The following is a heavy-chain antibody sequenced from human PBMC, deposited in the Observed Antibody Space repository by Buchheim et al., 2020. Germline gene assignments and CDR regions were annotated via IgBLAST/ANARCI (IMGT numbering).Heavy chain of an antibody. D-gene: IGHD2-8*01. CDR2: IKQDGSAK. Sequence: EVQLVESGGGLVQPGGSLRLSCAASGFTFSSYWMSWVRQAPGKGLEWVANIKQDGSAKYYVDSVKGRFTISRDNAKNSLYLQMNSLRAEDTAVYYCARGGAIVLMVYDYYGMDVWGQGTT. CDR3: ARGGAIVLMVYDYYGMDV. CDR1: GFTFSSYW. J-gene: IGHJ6*02. V-gene: IGHV3-7*01.